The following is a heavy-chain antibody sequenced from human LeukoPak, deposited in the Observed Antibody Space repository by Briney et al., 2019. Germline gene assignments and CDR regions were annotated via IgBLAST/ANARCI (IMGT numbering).Heavy chain of an antibody. V-gene: IGHV4-30-2*01. Sequence: SETLSLTCAVSGGSISSGGYSWSWIRQPPGKGLEWIGYIYHSGSTSYNPSLKSRVTISIDTSKNQFSLKLSSVTAADTAVYFCARGVYYYGSGSYHHVLWWFDPWGQGTLVTVSS. CDR2: IYHSGST. CDR1: GGSISSGGYS. D-gene: IGHD3-10*01. CDR3: ARGVYYYGSGSYHHVLWWFDP. J-gene: IGHJ5*02.